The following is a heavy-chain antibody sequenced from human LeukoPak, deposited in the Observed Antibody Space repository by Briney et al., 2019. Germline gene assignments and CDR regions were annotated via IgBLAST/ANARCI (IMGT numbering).Heavy chain of an antibody. J-gene: IGHJ4*02. CDR1: GDSISPYY. Sequence: PSETLSPTCTVSGDSISPYYWNWIRQPPGKGLEWIGYIYSSGSTSYNPSLKSRVTMSIDTSQNQFSLTLTSVTAADTAVYYCVRRLNGKPYFDYWGQGILVTVSS. V-gene: IGHV4-59*01. D-gene: IGHD2-8*01. CDR3: VRRLNGKPYFDY. CDR2: IYSSGST.